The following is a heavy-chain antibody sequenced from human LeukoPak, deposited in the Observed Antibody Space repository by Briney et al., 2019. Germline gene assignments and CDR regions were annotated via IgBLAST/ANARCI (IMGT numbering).Heavy chain of an antibody. CDR3: ARDRGKGAYFDY. D-gene: IGHD3-16*01. CDR2: IWYDGRNT. J-gene: IGHJ4*02. CDR1: GFTFSGYG. Sequence: AGGSLRLSCAASGFTFSGYGMHWVRQAPGKGLEWVAVIWYDGRNTYYADSVKGRFAISRDNSKNTLYLQMNSLGAEDTAMYYCARDRGKGAYFDYWGQGTLVTVSS. V-gene: IGHV3-33*01.